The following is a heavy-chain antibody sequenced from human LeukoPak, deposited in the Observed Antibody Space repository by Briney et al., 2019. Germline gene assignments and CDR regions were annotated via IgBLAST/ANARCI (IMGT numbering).Heavy chain of an antibody. D-gene: IGHD2-8*01. Sequence: ASVKVSCKASGYTFTSYDVNWVRQATGQGLEWMGWMNPNSGNTGYAQKFQGRVTMTRNTSLSTAYMELSSLRSEDTAVYYCARARMVPYYYYYMDVWGKGTTVTVSS. CDR2: MNPNSGNT. V-gene: IGHV1-8*01. CDR3: ARARMVPYYYYYMDV. CDR1: GYTFTSYD. J-gene: IGHJ6*03.